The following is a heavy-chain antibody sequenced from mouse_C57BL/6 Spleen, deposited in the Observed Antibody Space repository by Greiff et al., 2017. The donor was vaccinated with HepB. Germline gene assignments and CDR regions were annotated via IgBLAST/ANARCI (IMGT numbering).Heavy chain of an antibody. Sequence: EVKVVESGPELVKPGASVKISCKASGYSFTGYYMNWVKQSPEKSLEWIGEINPSTGGTTYNQKFKAKATLTVDKSSSTAYMQLKSLTSEDSAVYYCAKSYYGRTIYYAMDYWGQGTSVTVSS. CDR1: GYSFTGYY. CDR2: INPSTGGT. CDR3: AKSYYGRTIYYAMDY. D-gene: IGHD1-1*01. J-gene: IGHJ4*01. V-gene: IGHV1-42*01.